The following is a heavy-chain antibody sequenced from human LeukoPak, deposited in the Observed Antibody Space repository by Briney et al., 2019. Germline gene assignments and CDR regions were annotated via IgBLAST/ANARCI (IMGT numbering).Heavy chain of an antibody. V-gene: IGHV4-31*03. CDR3: ARLTGATLGSPYYFDY. CDR1: GGSISSGGYY. D-gene: IGHD7-27*01. CDR2: IYYSGST. J-gene: IGHJ4*02. Sequence: SETLSLTCTVSGGSISSGGYYWSWIRQHPGKGLEWIGYIYYSGSTYYNPSLKSRVTISVDTSKNQFSLKLSSVTAADTAVYYCARLTGATLGSPYYFDYWGRGTLVTVSS.